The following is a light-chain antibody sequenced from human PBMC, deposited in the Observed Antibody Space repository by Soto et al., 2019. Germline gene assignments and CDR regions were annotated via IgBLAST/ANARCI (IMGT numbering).Light chain of an antibody. V-gene: IGLV2-14*01. Sequence: QSALTQPASVSGSPGQSITISCTGTSSDVGGYNYVSWYQQHPGKAPKLMIYDVSNRPSGVSNRFSGSKSGNTASLTISGLQAEDEADYYCSSYPRSRVVFGGGTKLTVL. CDR2: DVS. J-gene: IGLJ2*01. CDR1: SSDVGGYNY. CDR3: SSYPRSRVV.